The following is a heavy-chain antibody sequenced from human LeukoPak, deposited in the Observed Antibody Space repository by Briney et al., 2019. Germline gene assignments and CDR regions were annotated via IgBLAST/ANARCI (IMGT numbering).Heavy chain of an antibody. CDR3: AKGGSSGFHDY. V-gene: IGHV3-43*02. Sequence: GGSLRLSCAASGFTFDDYAMHWVRQAPGKGLQWISLVTEDGGGSNYADSVKGRFTISRDNSKHFLFLQMNSLRTEDTALYYCAKGGSSGFHDYWGQGTLVTVSS. J-gene: IGHJ4*02. D-gene: IGHD3-22*01. CDR2: VTEDGGGS. CDR1: GFTFDDYA.